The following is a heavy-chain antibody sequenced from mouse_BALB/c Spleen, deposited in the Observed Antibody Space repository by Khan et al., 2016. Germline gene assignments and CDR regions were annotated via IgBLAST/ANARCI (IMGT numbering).Heavy chain of an antibody. V-gene: IGHV14-3*02. D-gene: IGHD2-4*01. J-gene: IGHJ3*01. CDR1: GFNIKDTY. CDR3: ARSYYDSWFVY. CDR2: IDPANDNT. Sequence: VQLQQSGAELVKPGASVKLSCTAYGFNIKDTYMHWMIQRPEQGLEWIGRIDPANDNTKYDPKFQGKATITADTSSNTAYLQLSSLTSEDTAVYYCARSYYDSWFVYWGQGTLVTVSA.